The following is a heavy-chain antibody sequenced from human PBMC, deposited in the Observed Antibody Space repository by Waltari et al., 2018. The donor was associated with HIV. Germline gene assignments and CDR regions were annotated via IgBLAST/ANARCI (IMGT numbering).Heavy chain of an antibody. J-gene: IGHJ4*02. CDR1: GLNFHIYA. Sequence: VLFLECGGGLERLGGSFVLSCLAPGLNFHIYAPTWVRQAPGQGLEWVSSLSRSASATYYADSVKGRATISRDNSMDMLSLHIKSLRVDDTAVYHCVTSGYNFVEFGHRLDFWGRGVLVTVS. CDR2: LSRSASAT. D-gene: IGHD5-18*01. V-gene: IGHV3-23*01. CDR3: VTSGYNFVEFGHRLDF.